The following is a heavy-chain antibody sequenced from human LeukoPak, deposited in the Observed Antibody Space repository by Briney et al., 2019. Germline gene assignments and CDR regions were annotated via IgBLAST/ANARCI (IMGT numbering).Heavy chain of an antibody. Sequence: GGSLRLSCTASGFTFSDCWMTWVRQAPGKGPEWVANIKQDGSQRYYVDSVRGRFTISRDNAKNSLFLQMNGLRAEDTAVYYCARRGGSSSRRSPIDYWGQGTLVTVSS. J-gene: IGHJ4*02. D-gene: IGHD6-6*01. CDR3: ARRGGSSSRRSPIDY. V-gene: IGHV3-7*01. CDR2: IKQDGSQR. CDR1: GFTFSDCW.